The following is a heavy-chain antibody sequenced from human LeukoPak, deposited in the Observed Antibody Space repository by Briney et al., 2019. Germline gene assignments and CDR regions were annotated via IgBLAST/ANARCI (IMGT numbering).Heavy chain of an antibody. CDR3: AAWYSGTFRVDY. D-gene: IGHD1-26*01. CDR1: GFIFSNYA. CDR2: TSASGGDT. J-gene: IGHJ4*02. V-gene: IGHV3-23*01. Sequence: GGSLRLSCAASGFIFSNYAMSWLRQAPGKGPEWVSATSASGGDTYYADSVKGRFTISRDNSKNTLYAQMNSLRAEDTAVYYCAAWYSGTFRVDYWGQGTLVTVSS.